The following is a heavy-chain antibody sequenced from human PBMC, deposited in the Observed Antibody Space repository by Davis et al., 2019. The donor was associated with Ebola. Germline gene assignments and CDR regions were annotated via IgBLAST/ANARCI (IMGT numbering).Heavy chain of an antibody. CDR2: IIPIFGTA. CDR1: GGTFSSYA. D-gene: IGHD3-9*01. V-gene: IGHV1-69*13. CDR3: ARGWGYDILTGHRGYGMDV. J-gene: IGHJ6*02. Sequence: AASVKVSCKASGGTFSSYAISWVRQAPGQGLEWMGGIIPIFGTANYAQKFQGRVTITADESTSTAYMELSSLRSEDTAVYYCARGWGYDILTGHRGYGMDVWGQGTTVTVSS.